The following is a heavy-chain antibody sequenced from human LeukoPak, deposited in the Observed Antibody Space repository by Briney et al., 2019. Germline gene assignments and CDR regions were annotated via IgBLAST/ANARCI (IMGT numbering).Heavy chain of an antibody. D-gene: IGHD4-11*01. J-gene: IGHJ6*03. CDR1: DDSITMYY. Sequence: SETLSLTCSVSDDSITMYYWTWLRQPPGKGLEWIGYVDHTGSTNFNPSLNGRVSISRDTTNNLFSLRLRSVTAADTAVYFCARGRVSSSTWYSTYYYFFYMDFWGKGTTVTVSS. CDR2: VDHTGST. V-gene: IGHV4-59*01. CDR3: ARGRVSSSTWYSTYYYFFYMDF.